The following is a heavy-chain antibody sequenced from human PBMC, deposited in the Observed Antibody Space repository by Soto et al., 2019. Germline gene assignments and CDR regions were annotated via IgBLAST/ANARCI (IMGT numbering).Heavy chain of an antibody. Sequence: PGGSLRLSCAASGFTFSSYSMNWVRQAPGKGLEWVSYISSSSSTIYYADSVKGRFTISRDNAKNSLYLQMNSLRDEDTAVYYCASRPDFWSGYSPYYYGMDVWGQGTTVTVSS. CDR3: ASRPDFWSGYSPYYYGMDV. J-gene: IGHJ6*02. D-gene: IGHD3-3*01. CDR2: ISSSSSTI. V-gene: IGHV3-48*02. CDR1: GFTFSSYS.